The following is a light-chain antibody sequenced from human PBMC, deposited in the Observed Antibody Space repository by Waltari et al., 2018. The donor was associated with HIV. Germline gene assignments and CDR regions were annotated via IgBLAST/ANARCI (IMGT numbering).Light chain of an antibody. CDR1: SPNIGSNY. Sequence: QSVLTQPPSASGTPGQRVTISCSGSSPNIGSNYGYWYQQLPGTAPKLLIYRNNQRPSGVPDRFSGSKSGTSASLTISGLQAEDEADYYCSSYTRNSTLEVFGAGTKVTVL. CDR3: SSYTRNSTLEV. CDR2: RNN. V-gene: IGLV1-47*01. J-gene: IGLJ1*01.